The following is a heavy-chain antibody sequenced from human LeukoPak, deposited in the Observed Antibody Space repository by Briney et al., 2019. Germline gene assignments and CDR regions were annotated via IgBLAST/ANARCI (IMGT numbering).Heavy chain of an antibody. Sequence: PSETLSLTCTVSGGSISSSNYYWGWIRQPPGKGLEWIGSIYYSGSTYYNPSLKSRVTISVDTSKNQFSLKLSSVTAADTAVYYCARAWSKRVRANPFDPWGQGTLVTVSS. CDR3: ARAWSKRVRANPFDP. D-gene: IGHD3-10*01. J-gene: IGHJ5*02. CDR2: IYYSGST. CDR1: GGSISSSNYY. V-gene: IGHV4-39*01.